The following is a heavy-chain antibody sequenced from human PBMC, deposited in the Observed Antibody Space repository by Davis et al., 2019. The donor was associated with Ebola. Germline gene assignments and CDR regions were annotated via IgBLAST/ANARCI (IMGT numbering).Heavy chain of an antibody. CDR3: ARVVVVPATPWFDP. CDR2: ISRSGGST. CDR1: GFTFSTYS. V-gene: IGHV3-23*01. D-gene: IGHD2-15*01. Sequence: GSLSLSCAASGFTFSTYSMSWVRQAPGKGLEWVSAISRSGGSTYYADSVKGRFTISSDNSKNTLYLQMNGLRAEDTAVYYCARVVVVPATPWFDPWGQGTLVTVSS. J-gene: IGHJ5*02.